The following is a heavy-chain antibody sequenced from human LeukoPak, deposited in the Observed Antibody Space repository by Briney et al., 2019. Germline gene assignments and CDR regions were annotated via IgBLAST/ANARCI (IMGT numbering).Heavy chain of an antibody. CDR1: GFTFSSYG. J-gene: IGHJ4*02. Sequence: GGSLRLSCEASGFTFSSYGMNWVRQAPGKGLEWVSYISTTSSTIHYADSVKGRFTMSRDNAKNSLYLQMDSLRDEDTAVYYCARGKEKWLDHFDYWGQGSLVTVSS. CDR3: ARGKEKWLDHFDY. CDR2: ISTTSSTI. V-gene: IGHV3-48*02. D-gene: IGHD6-19*01.